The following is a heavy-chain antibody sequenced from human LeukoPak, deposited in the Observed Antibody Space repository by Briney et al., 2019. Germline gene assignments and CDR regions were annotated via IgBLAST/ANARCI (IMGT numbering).Heavy chain of an antibody. Sequence: ASVKVSCKASGYTFTSYGINWVRQAPGKGLEWMGGFDPEDGETIYAQKFQGRVTMTEDTSTDTAYMELSSLRSEDTAVYHCATSLYEIFDAFDIWGQGTMVTVSS. V-gene: IGHV1-24*01. J-gene: IGHJ3*02. CDR3: ATSLYEIFDAFDI. CDR2: FDPEDGET. D-gene: IGHD3-9*01. CDR1: GYTFTSYG.